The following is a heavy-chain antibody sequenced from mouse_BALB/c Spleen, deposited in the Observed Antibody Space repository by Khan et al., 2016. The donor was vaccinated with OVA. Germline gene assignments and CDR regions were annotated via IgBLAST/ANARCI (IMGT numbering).Heavy chain of an antibody. J-gene: IGHJ3*01. D-gene: IGHD2-4*01. V-gene: IGHV2-2*02. CDR1: GFSLTSYG. CDR2: IWSGGST. Sequence: QVQLKESGPGLVQPSQSLYITCTVSGFSLTSYGVHWVRQSPGKGLEWLGVIWSGGSTDYNEAFISKLSISKDNSKCQVSFKMHSLLVTDTAIYYCARNYDYDECLAYWGQGTLVTVSA. CDR3: ARNYDYDECLAY.